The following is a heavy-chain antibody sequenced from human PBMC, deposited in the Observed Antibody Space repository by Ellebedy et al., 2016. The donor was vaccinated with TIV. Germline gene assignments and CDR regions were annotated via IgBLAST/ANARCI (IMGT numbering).Heavy chain of an antibody. J-gene: IGHJ3*02. V-gene: IGHV1-69*13. CDR3: ARAVAGLDAFDI. CDR2: IIPIFGTA. Sequence: SVKVSCXASGGTFSSYAISWVRQAPGQGLEWMGGIIPIFGTANYAQKFQGRVTITADESTSTAYMELSSLRSEDTAVYYCARAVAGLDAFDIWGQGTMVTVSS. CDR1: GGTFSSYA. D-gene: IGHD6-19*01.